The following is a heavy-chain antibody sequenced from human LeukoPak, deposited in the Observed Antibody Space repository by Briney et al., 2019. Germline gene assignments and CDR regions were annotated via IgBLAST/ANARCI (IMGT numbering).Heavy chain of an antibody. J-gene: IGHJ6*02. Sequence: ASVKVSCTASGYTFTSYDINWVRQATGQGLEWMGWMNPNSGNTGYAQKFQGRVTMTRNTSISAAYMELSSLRSEDTAVYYCARTSYSSSWNFYYYGMDVWGQGTTVTVSS. CDR2: MNPNSGNT. CDR1: GYTFTSYD. V-gene: IGHV1-8*01. CDR3: ARTSYSSSWNFYYYGMDV. D-gene: IGHD6-13*01.